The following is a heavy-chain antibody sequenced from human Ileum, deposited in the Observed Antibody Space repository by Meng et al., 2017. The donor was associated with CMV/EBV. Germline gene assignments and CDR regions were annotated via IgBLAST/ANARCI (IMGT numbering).Heavy chain of an antibody. J-gene: IGHJ5*02. Sequence: LVKVSCKASGGTFSSYAISWVRQAPGQGLEWMGGIIPIFGTANYAQKFQGRVTITTDESTSTAYMELSSLRSEDTAVYYCARDPSWQQLEGWFDPWGQGTLVTVSS. CDR3: ARDPSWQQLEGWFDP. V-gene: IGHV1-69*05. D-gene: IGHD6-13*01. CDR2: IIPIFGTA. CDR1: GGTFSSYA.